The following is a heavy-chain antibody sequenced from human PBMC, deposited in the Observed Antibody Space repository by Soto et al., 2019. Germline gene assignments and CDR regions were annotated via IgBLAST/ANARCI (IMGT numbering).Heavy chain of an antibody. CDR1: GFTFSSYG. Sequence: RLSCAASGFTFSSYGMHWVRQAPGKGLEWVAVISYDGSNKYYADSVKGRFTISRDNSKNTLYLQMNSLRAEDTAVYYCAKDRSRGYRYGNEDGGYGLDVWGQGTTATVSS. CDR2: ISYDGSNK. D-gene: IGHD5-18*01. J-gene: IGHJ6*02. CDR3: AKDRSRGYRYGNEDGGYGLDV. V-gene: IGHV3-30*18.